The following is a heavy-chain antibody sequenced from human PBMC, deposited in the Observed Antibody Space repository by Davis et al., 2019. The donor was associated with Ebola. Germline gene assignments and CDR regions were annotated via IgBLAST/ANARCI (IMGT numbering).Heavy chain of an antibody. CDR1: GYTFTDYH. J-gene: IGHJ5*02. Sequence: ASVKVSCKASGYTFTDYHIHWVRQAPGQGLEWMGWIDLNNGNTGSAQKFQGRVTMTRDTSISTAYMELSRLRSDDTAVYYCAGTDCSGGSCYPYNWFDPWGQGTLVTVSS. CDR2: IDLNNGNT. V-gene: IGHV1-2*02. CDR3: AGTDCSGGSCYPYNWFDP. D-gene: IGHD2-15*01.